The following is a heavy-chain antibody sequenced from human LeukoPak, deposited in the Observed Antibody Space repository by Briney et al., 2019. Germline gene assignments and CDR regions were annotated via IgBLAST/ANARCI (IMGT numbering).Heavy chain of an antibody. CDR3: ARELSGSYSDALDI. Sequence: ASVKVSCKASGYTFTDYYLHWVRQAPGQGLEWLGWISPKGGDTNFAQKFQGRVTMTRDTAINTAYLELSRLRSDDTAVYYCARELSGSYSDALDIWGLGTMVTVSP. D-gene: IGHD3-10*01. CDR2: ISPKGGDT. J-gene: IGHJ3*02. CDR1: GYTFTDYY. V-gene: IGHV1-2*02.